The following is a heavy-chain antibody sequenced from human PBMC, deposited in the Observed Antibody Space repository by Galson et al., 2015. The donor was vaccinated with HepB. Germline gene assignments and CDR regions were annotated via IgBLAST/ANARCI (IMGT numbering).Heavy chain of an antibody. CDR2: IWYDGSNK. CDR1: GFTFSSYG. Sequence: SLRLSCAASGFTFSSYGMHWVRQAPGKGLEWVAVIWYDGSNKYYADSVKGRFTISRDNSKNTLYLQMNSLSAEDTAVYYCARSGGGENWFDPWGQGTLVTVSS. V-gene: IGHV3-33*01. J-gene: IGHJ5*02. CDR3: ARSGGGENWFDP. D-gene: IGHD2-21*01.